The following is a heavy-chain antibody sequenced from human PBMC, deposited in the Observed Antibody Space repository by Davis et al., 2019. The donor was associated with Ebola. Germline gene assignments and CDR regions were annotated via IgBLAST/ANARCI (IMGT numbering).Heavy chain of an antibody. Sequence: GESLKISCAASGFTFSNYAMSWVRQAPGGGLEWVSGISASGADIKYADSVRGRFSISRDDSKNTLYLQMNSLKTEDTAVYYCTRHSFGWPQFDYWGQGTLVTVSS. J-gene: IGHJ4*02. V-gene: IGHV3-23*01. CDR3: TRHSFGWPQFDY. CDR2: ISASGADI. CDR1: GFTFSNYA. D-gene: IGHD3-22*01.